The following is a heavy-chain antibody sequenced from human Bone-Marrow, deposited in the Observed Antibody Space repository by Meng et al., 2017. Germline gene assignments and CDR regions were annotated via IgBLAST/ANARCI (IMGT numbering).Heavy chain of an antibody. J-gene: IGHJ5*02. CDR3: ASHWWSGYRSSFDP. D-gene: IGHD3-3*01. V-gene: IGHV4-34*01. CDR1: GGSFSGCY. Sequence: QVQLQQWGAGMLKPAETLSLTCAVYGGSFSGCYWRWIRQPPGKGLDWIGKINHSGSTNYNPSLKSRVTISVDTSKNQFSLKLTSVTAADTALYYCASHWWSGYRSSFDPWGQGTLVTVSS. CDR2: INHSGST.